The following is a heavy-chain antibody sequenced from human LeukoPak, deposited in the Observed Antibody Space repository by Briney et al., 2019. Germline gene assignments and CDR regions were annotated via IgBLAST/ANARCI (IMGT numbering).Heavy chain of an antibody. V-gene: IGHV3-30*02. CDR3: AKDSVRYGSGETFDY. D-gene: IGHD3-10*01. CDR2: IRYDGSNK. Sequence: GGSLRLSCAASGFTFSSYSMNWVRQAPGKGLEWVAFIRYDGSNKYYADSVKGRFTISRDNSKNTLYLQMNSLRAEDTAVYYCAKDSVRYGSGETFDYWGQGTLVTVSS. CDR1: GFTFSSYS. J-gene: IGHJ4*02.